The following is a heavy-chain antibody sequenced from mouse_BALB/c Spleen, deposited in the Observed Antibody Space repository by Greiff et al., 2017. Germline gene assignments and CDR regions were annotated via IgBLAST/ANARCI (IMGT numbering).Heavy chain of an antibody. D-gene: IGHD4-1*01. CDR1: GYSITSDYA. J-gene: IGHJ4*01. CDR3: ARWDGHAMDY. CDR2: ISYSGST. Sequence: EVQGVESGPGLVKPSQSLSLTCTVTGYSITSDYAWNWIRQFPGNKLEWMGYISYSGSTSYNPSLKSRISITRDTSKNQFFLQLNSVTTEDTATYYCARWDGHAMDYWGQGTSVTVSS. V-gene: IGHV3-2*02.